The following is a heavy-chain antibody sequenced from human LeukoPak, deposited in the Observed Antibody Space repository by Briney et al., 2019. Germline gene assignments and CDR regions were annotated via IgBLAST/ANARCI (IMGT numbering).Heavy chain of an antibody. D-gene: IGHD4-11*01. V-gene: IGHV7-4-1*02. J-gene: IGHJ6*03. CDR2: INTNTGNP. CDR3: AREAVTEREGINYYYYYMDV. Sequence: ASVKVSCKASGYTFTSYAMNWVRQAPGQGLEWMGWINTNTGNPTYAQGFTGRFVFSLDTSVSTAYLQISSLKAEDTAVYYCAREAVTEREGINYYYYYMDVWGKGTTVTVSS. CDR1: GYTFTSYA.